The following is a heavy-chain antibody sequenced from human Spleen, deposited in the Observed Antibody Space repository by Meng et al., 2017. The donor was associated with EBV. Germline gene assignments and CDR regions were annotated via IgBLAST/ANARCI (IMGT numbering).Heavy chain of an antibody. V-gene: IGHV4-4*02. D-gene: IGHD6-19*01. CDR3: ARDVGIAVDASFDY. CDR1: GGSISSSNW. CDR2: IYHSGST. Sequence: QLRLQSSGPGMGKPAGTLSLTCAVSGGSISSSNWWSWVRQPPGKGLEWIGEIYHSGSTNYNPSLKSRVTISVDKSKNQFSLKLSSVTAADTAVYYCARDVGIAVDASFDYWGQGTLVTVSS. J-gene: IGHJ4*02.